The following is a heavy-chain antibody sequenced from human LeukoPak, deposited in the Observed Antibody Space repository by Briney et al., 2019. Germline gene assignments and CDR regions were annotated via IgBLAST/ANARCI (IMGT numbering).Heavy chain of an antibody. CDR3: ASNWGSYPDC. D-gene: IGHD3-16*01. CDR1: GFTFSSYW. J-gene: IGHJ4*02. Sequence: GGSLRLSCAASGFTFSSYWMTWVRQAPGKGLEWVADIKGDGSEKYYVDSVKGRFSISRDNAKNSLYLQMNSLRAEDTALYYCASNWGSYPDCWGQGALVTVSS. CDR2: IKGDGSEK. V-gene: IGHV3-7*01.